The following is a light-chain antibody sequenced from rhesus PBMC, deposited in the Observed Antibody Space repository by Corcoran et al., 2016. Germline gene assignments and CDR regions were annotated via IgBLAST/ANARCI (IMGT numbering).Light chain of an antibody. CDR2: RAY. CDR3: QQYNDLLLT. V-gene: IGKV3-40*03. J-gene: IGKJ4*01. CDR1: ESVGSY. Sequence: EIVMTQSPATLSLSPGETATLSCRASESVGSYLAWYQQKPGQAPKILVHRAYFRATGIPDRFRGSGSRTEFTLTISSLEPEDVGVYHCQQYNDLLLTFGGGTKVEIK.